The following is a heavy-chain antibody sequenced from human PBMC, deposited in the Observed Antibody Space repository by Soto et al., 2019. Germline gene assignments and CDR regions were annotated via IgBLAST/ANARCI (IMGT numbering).Heavy chain of an antibody. CDR1: GYTFTVYT. CDR3: ARDPGDY. J-gene: IGHJ4*02. V-gene: IGHV1-3*01. D-gene: IGHD3-10*01. CDR2: INAASGNT. Sequence: QVQLVQSGAEVKKPGASVKVSCKASGYTFTVYTIHWVRQAPGQRLEWMGWINAASGNTKSSQKFQGRVTITRDTSASTAYMELSSLRTEDTTVYYCARDPGDYWGQGTLVTVSS.